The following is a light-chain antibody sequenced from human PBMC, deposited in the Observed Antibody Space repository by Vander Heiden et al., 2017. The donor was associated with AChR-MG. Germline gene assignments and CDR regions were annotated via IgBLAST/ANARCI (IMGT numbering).Light chain of an antibody. Sequence: DIQMTQSPSTLSAFVGDRVTITCRASESVNNWLAWYQQKPGKAPKLLIYKASSLQGGVPSRFSGSASGTEFTLTISRLQPDDFATYYCQQYKSDYTFGQGTKLEIK. J-gene: IGKJ2*01. V-gene: IGKV1-5*03. CDR3: QQYKSDYT. CDR1: ESVNNW. CDR2: KAS.